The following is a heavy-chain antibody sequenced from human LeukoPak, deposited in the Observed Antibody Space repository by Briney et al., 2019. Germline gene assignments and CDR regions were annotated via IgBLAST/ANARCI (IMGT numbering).Heavy chain of an antibody. CDR3: TMSSVVPGAFDI. D-gene: IGHD4-23*01. V-gene: IGHV3-15*01. Sequence: GGSLRLSCAASGFTFSNAWMSLVRQAPGKGLEWVGRIKSKTDGGTTDYAAPVKGRFTISRDDSKNTLYLQMNSLKTEDTAVYYCTMSSVVPGAFDIWGQGTMVTVSS. CDR2: IKSKTDGGTT. J-gene: IGHJ3*02. CDR1: GFTFSNAW.